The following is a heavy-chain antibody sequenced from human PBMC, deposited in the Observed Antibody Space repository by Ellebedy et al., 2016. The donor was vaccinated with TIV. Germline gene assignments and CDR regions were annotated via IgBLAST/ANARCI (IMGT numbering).Heavy chain of an antibody. V-gene: IGHV2-5*01. CDR2: IYWNYET. D-gene: IGHD3-22*01. CDR3: AHRRHDSSGYYWAFDT. J-gene: IGHJ4*02. Sequence: SGPTLVKPTQALTLTCTFSGFSLSASGVAVAWIRQPPGKAMECLALIYWNYETYYSPSLRSRLTITKDTSRNQLVLTMTNMDPVDTATYYCAHRRHDSSGYYWAFDTWGQGTRVTVSS. CDR1: GFSLSASGVA.